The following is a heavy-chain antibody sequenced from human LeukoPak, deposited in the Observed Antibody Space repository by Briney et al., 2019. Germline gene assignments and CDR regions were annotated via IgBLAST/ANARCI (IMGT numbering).Heavy chain of an antibody. V-gene: IGHV3-30-3*01. D-gene: IGHD3-10*01. Sequence: GRSLRLSCAASGFTFSSYAMHWVRQAPGKGLEWVAVISYDGSNKYYADSVKGRFTISRDNSKKTLYLQMNSLRAEDTAVYYCARDRDYGSGSYPTNYGMDVWGQGTTVTVSS. J-gene: IGHJ6*02. CDR1: GFTFSSYA. CDR3: ARDRDYGSGSYPTNYGMDV. CDR2: ISYDGSNK.